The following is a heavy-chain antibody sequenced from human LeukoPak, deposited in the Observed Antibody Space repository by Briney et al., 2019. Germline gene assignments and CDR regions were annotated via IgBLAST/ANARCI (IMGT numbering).Heavy chain of an antibody. CDR2: IYYSGST. V-gene: IGHV4-59*08. CDR1: GGSISSYY. Sequence: TSETLSLTCTVSGGSISSYYWSWIRQPPGKGLEWIGYIYYSGSTNYNPSLKSRVTILVDTSKNQFSLKLSSVTAADTAVYYCARTVVVVAATTPPSRNNWFDPWGQGTLVTVSS. J-gene: IGHJ5*02. D-gene: IGHD2-15*01. CDR3: ARTVVVVAATTPPSRNNWFDP.